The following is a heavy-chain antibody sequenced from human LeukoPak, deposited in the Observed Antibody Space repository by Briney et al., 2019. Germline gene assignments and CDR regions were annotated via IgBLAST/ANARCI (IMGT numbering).Heavy chain of an antibody. J-gene: IGHJ5*02. D-gene: IGHD6-13*01. CDR2: IYTSGST. V-gene: IGHV4-4*07. Sequence: SETLSLTCTVSGGSISSYYWSWIRQPAGKGLEWIGRIYTSGSTNYNPSLKSRVTMSVGTSKNQFSLKLSSVTAADTAVYYCARDISVLFPGSWYYWFDPWGQGTLVTVSS. CDR3: ARDISVLFPGSWYYWFDP. CDR1: GGSISSYY.